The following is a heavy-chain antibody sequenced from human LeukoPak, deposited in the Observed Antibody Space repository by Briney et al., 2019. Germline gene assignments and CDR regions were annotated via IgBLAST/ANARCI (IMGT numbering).Heavy chain of an antibody. CDR2: ISVDGSAT. Sequence: PGGSLRLSRAASGFTFHNYAMNWLRHTPDRGLEWLAAISVDGSATNYADSVKGRFTISRDNSKDTLFLQMNSLRLEDSAVYYCARDFGYWGQGILVTVSS. J-gene: IGHJ4*02. V-gene: IGHV3-30*04. CDR3: ARDFGY. CDR1: GFTFHNYA.